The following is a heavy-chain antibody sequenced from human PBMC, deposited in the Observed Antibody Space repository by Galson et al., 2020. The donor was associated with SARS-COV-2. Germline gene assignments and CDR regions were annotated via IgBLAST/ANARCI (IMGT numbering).Heavy chain of an antibody. D-gene: IGHD4-17*01. V-gene: IGHV4-61*02. CDR1: GGSISSGSNY. J-gene: IGHJ6*03. Sequence: SETLSLTCTVSGGSISSGSNYWSWIRQPAGKGLEWIGRIYTSGSNKYNPSLKSRVTISVDKSKNQFSLKLSSVTAADTAVYYCASQTTSAYYYYYMDVWGKGTTVTIAS. CDR3: ASQTTSAYYYYYMDV. CDR2: IYTSGSN.